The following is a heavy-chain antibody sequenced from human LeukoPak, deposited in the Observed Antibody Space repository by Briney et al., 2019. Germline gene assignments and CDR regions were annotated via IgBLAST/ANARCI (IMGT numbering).Heavy chain of an antibody. Sequence: ASVKVSCKASGYTFTSYDINWVRQATGQGLEWMGWMNPNSGDTGYAQKFQGRVTITADESTSTAYMELSSLRSEDTAVYYCAREVGATLLVMTGYFDYWGQGTLVTVSS. CDR3: AREVGATLLVMTGYFDY. CDR2: MNPNSGDT. J-gene: IGHJ4*02. CDR1: GYTFTSYD. V-gene: IGHV1-8*01. D-gene: IGHD1-26*01.